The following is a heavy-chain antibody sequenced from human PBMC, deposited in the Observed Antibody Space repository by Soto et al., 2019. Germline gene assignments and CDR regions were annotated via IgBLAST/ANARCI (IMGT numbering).Heavy chain of an antibody. CDR2: ISYDGSNK. J-gene: IGHJ4*02. CDR1: GVTFSSYG. CDR3: AKDRTRIQLWLQYYFDY. Sequence: PGGPLRLSCAASGVTFSSYGMHWVRPAPGKGLEWVAVISYDGSNKYYADSVKGRFTISRDNSKNTLYLQMNSLRDEDTAVYYCAKDRTRIQLWLQYYFDYWGQGTLVTVSS. V-gene: IGHV3-30*18. D-gene: IGHD5-18*01.